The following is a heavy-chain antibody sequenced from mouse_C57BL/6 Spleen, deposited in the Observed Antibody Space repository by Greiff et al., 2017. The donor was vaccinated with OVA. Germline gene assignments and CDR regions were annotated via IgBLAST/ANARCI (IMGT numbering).Heavy chain of an antibody. CDR3: ARHYGSSSFAY. D-gene: IGHD1-1*01. J-gene: IGHJ3*01. CDR1: GYTFTDYY. Sequence: VQLQQSGPELVKPGASVKISCKASGYTFTDYYMNWVKQSHGKSLEWIGDINPNNGGTSYNQKFKGKATLTVDKSSSTAYMEFRSLTSEDSAVYYCARHYGSSSFAYWGQGTLVTVSA. V-gene: IGHV1-26*01. CDR2: INPNNGGT.